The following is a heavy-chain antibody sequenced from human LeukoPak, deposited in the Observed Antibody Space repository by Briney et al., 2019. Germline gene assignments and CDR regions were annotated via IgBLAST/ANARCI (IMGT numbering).Heavy chain of an antibody. V-gene: IGHV3-21*06. Sequence: GGSLRLSCAASGFTFSDYSMNWVRQAPGKGLEWVSSITSSSNYMFYAGSVKGRFTISRDNAKNSLYSQMNSLRAEDTAVYYCARDLGAASFDYWGQGTLVTVSS. CDR3: ARDLGAASFDY. J-gene: IGHJ4*02. D-gene: IGHD1-26*01. CDR2: ITSSSNYM. CDR1: GFTFSDYS.